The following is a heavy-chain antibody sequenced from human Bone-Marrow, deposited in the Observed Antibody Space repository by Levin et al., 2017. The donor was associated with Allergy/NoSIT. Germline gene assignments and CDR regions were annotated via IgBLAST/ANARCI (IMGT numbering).Heavy chain of an antibody. Sequence: GGSLRLSCAASGFTFSSYAMHWVRQAPGKGLEWMAVISYEGSNKNYPDSVKGRFTISRDNSKNTLYLQINNLRPEDTAVYYCARDLGTSFWWGGFDIWGPGTMVTVSS. CDR3: ARDLGTSFWWGGFDI. D-gene: IGHD2-2*01. CDR1: GFTFSSYA. V-gene: IGHV3-30*14. CDR2: ISYEGSNK. J-gene: IGHJ3*02.